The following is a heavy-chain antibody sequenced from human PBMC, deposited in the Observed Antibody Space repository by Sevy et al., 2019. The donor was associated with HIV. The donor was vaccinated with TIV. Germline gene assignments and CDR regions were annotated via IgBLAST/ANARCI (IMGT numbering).Heavy chain of an antibody. CDR3: GGDCSSASCLLGMDV. V-gene: IGHV3-7*03. J-gene: IGHJ6*02. D-gene: IGHD2-2*01. CDR2: IKRDGSEK. Sequence: GGSLRLSCAASGFSFSNYWMSWVRQAPGKGLEWVANIKRDGSEKYYVASVKGRFTISRDNAKTSLFLQMNSLRGGETAGVYWGGDCSSASCLLGMDVWGQGTTVTVSS. CDR1: GFSFSNYW.